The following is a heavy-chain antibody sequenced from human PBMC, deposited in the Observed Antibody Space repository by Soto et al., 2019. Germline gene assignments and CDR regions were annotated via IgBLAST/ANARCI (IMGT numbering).Heavy chain of an antibody. D-gene: IGHD3-9*01. CDR1: GGSFAGYC. CDR2: IDPSDSYI. J-gene: IGHJ4*02. V-gene: IGHV5-10-1*01. Sequence: GEPLQVSCKGAGGSFAGYCISWVRQMPGKGLEWMGRIDPSDSYITYAPSFQGHVTFSVDKSISTVYLQWSSLKASDTAIYYCARLVGSVLADYWGQGTLVTVSS. CDR3: ARLVGSVLADY.